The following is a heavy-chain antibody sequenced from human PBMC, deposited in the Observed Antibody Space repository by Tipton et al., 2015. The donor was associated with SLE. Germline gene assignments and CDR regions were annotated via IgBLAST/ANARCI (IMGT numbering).Heavy chain of an antibody. CDR2: INHSGST. D-gene: IGHD3-3*01. CDR1: GGSFSAYY. J-gene: IGHJ4*02. CDR3: ARPGSPFWSGYPFDY. Sequence: LRLSCAVYGGSFSAYYWSWIRQPPGKGLEWIGEINHSGSTNYNPSLKSRVTISVDTSKNQFSPKLSSVTAADTALYYCARPGSPFWSGYPFDYWGQGTLVTVSS. V-gene: IGHV4-34*01.